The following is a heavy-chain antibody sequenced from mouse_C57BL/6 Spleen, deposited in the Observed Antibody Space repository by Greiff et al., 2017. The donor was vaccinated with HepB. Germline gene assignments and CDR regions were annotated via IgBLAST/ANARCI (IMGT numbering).Heavy chain of an antibody. CDR1: GFTFTDYY. CDR3: ARSSDYDYVGAWFAY. Sequence: EVQLQESGGGLVQPGGSLSLSCAASGFTFTDYYMSWVRQPPGKALEWLGFIRNKANGYTTEYSASVKGRFTISRDNSQSILYLQMNALRAEDSATYYCARSSDYDYVGAWFAYWGQGTLVTVSA. V-gene: IGHV7-3*01. J-gene: IGHJ3*01. CDR2: IRNKANGYTT. D-gene: IGHD2-4*01.